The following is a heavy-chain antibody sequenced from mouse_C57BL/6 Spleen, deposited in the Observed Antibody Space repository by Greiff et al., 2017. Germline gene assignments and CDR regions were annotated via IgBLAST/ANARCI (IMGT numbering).Heavy chain of an antibody. CDR3: ASEWGNYEAWFAY. Sequence: VQLKQSGPELVKPGASVKIPCKASGYTFTDYNMDWVKQSHGKSLEWIGDINPNNGGTIYNQKFKGKATLTVDKSSSTAYMELRSLTSEDTAVYYCASEWGNYEAWFAYWGQGTLVTVSA. CDR2: INPNNGGT. V-gene: IGHV1-18*01. CDR1: GYTFTDYN. J-gene: IGHJ3*01. D-gene: IGHD2-1*01.